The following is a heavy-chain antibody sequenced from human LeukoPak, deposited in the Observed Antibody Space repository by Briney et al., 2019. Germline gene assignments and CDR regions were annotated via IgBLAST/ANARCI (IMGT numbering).Heavy chain of an antibody. CDR3: ARDQLFRPTPDFDY. V-gene: IGHV1-18*01. D-gene: IGHD1-1*01. CDR2: ISAYNGNT. J-gene: IGHJ4*02. CDR1: GYTFTSYG. Sequence: GASVKVSCKASGYTFTSYGISWVRQAPGQGLEWMGWISAYNGNTNYAQKLQGRVTMTTDTSTSTAYMELRSLRSDDTAVYYCARDQLFRPTPDFDYWGQGTLVTVSS.